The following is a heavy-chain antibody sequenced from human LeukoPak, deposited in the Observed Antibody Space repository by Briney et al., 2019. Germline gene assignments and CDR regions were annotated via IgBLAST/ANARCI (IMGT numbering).Heavy chain of an antibody. CDR1: GGSISSHY. V-gene: IGHV4-59*11. Sequence: SETLSLTCTVSGGSISSHYWSWIRQPPGKGLEWIGYIYYSGSTHYNPSLKSRVTISVDTSKNQFSLKLRSMTAADTAVYYCATVGGGSYDVFDYWGQGTLVTVSS. CDR3: ATVGGGSYDVFDY. CDR2: IYYSGST. J-gene: IGHJ4*02. D-gene: IGHD1-26*01.